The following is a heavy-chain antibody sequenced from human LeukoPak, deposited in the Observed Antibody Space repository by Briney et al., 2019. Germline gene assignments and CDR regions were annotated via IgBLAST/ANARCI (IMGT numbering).Heavy chain of an antibody. CDR1: GYTFSIYG. V-gene: IGHV1-18*01. CDR3: ARQGYSGHSQGAADY. Sequence: ASVRVSFKASGYTFSIYGFSWVRQAPGQGLEWMGWISVYNGNTNYAQKFQGRVTMTTDTYTSTAHMELRSLRSDDTAVYYCARQGYSGHSQGAADYWGQGTLVTVSS. J-gene: IGHJ4*02. D-gene: IGHD4-23*01. CDR2: ISVYNGNT.